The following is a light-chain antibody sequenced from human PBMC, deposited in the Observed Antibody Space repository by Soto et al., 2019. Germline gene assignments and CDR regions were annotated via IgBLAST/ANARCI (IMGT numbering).Light chain of an antibody. CDR1: SNDVGSFNR. CDR2: EVS. J-gene: IGLJ1*01. CDR3: SLYTSSGTYV. V-gene: IGLV2-18*01. Sequence: QSVLTQPPSVSGSPGQSVTISCAGTSNDVGSFNRVSWYQKTPGTAPKVVIYEVSNRPSGVPDRFSGSRSGSTASLTISGLQAEDEAHYYCSLYTSSGTYVFGTGTKVTVL.